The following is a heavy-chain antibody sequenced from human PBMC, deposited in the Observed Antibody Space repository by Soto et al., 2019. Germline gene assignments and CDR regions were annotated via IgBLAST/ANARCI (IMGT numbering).Heavy chain of an antibody. V-gene: IGHV3-30*09. Sequence: GGSLRLSCAASGFTFSNYAIHWVRQAPGKGLEWLALISSAGSNRYYADSVMGRFAISRDNSKSTLFLQMSSLRVDDTAMYYCVREPWGFSGCWHDYWGQGTLVTVAS. CDR2: ISSAGSNR. CDR3: VREPWGFSGCWHDY. J-gene: IGHJ4*02. D-gene: IGHD5-12*01. CDR1: GFTFSNYA.